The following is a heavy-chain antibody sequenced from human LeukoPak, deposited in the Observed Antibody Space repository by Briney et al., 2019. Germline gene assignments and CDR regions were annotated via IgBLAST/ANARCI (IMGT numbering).Heavy chain of an antibody. Sequence: GGSLRLSCAASGFTLSSYWMHWVRQAPGKGLVWVSGINSDGRSTRYADSVKGRFTISRDNAKNTLYLQMNSLRAEDTAVYYFASKEVFDYWGQGTLVTVSS. V-gene: IGHV3-74*01. CDR3: ASKEVFDY. CDR1: GFTLSSYW. CDR2: INSDGRST. J-gene: IGHJ4*02.